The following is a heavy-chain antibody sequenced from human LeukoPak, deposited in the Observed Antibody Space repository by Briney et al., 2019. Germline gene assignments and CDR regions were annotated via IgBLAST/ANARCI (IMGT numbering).Heavy chain of an antibody. CDR2: IIPIFGTA. CDR3: ARENGDYGYYYGMDV. D-gene: IGHD4-17*01. CDR1: GGTFSSYA. V-gene: IGHV1-69*06. Sequence: ASVKVSCKASGGTFSSYAISWVRQAPGQGLEWMGGIIPIFGTANYAQKFQGRVTITADKSTSTAYMELSSLRSEDTAVYYFARENGDYGYYYGMDVWGKGTTVTVSS. J-gene: IGHJ6*04.